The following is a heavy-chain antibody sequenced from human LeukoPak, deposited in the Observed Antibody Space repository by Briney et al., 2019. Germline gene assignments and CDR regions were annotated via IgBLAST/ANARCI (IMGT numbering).Heavy chain of an antibody. CDR3: AKDRGGLRYFDWLLYTVFDY. V-gene: IGHV3-23*01. CDR1: GFTFSSYA. D-gene: IGHD3-9*01. CDR2: ISGSGGST. Sequence: GGSLRLSCAASGFTFSSYAMSWVRQAPGKGLEWVSAISGSGGSTYYADSVKGRFTISRDNYKNTLYLQMNSLRAEDTAVYYCAKDRGGLRYFDWLLYTVFDYWGQGTLVTVSS. J-gene: IGHJ4*02.